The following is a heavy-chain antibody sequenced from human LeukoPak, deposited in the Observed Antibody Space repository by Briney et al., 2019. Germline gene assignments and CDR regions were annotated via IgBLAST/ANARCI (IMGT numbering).Heavy chain of an antibody. D-gene: IGHD3-9*01. Sequence: GESLKISCKGSGYSFTSYWIGWVRQMPGKGLEWMGIIYPGDSDTRYNPSFQGQVTTSADKSISTAYLQWSSLKASDTAMYYCARGKIDYDILTGYLPNWFDPWGQGTLVTVSS. J-gene: IGHJ5*02. CDR2: IYPGDSDT. CDR3: ARGKIDYDILTGYLPNWFDP. CDR1: GYSFTSYW. V-gene: IGHV5-51*01.